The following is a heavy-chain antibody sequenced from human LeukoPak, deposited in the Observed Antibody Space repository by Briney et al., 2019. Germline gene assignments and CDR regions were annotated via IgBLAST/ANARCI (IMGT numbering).Heavy chain of an antibody. CDR3: ARDRDGIDAFDI. Sequence: SETLSLTCAVYGGSFSSFHWSWIRQPPGKELEWIGEIRHTGQTNYNPSLKSRVTISVDTSKNQFSLKLSSVTAADTAVYYCARDRDGIDAFDIWGQGTMVTVSS. CDR2: IRHTGQT. D-gene: IGHD1-1*01. J-gene: IGHJ3*02. CDR1: GGSFSSFH. V-gene: IGHV4-34*01.